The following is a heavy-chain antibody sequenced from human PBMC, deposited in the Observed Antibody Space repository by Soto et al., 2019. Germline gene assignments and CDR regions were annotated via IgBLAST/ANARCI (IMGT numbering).Heavy chain of an antibody. CDR1: GYTFNSHG. J-gene: IGHJ3*02. Sequence: ASVKVSCKPSGYTFNSHGISWVRQAPGQGLEWMGWISVYDGKTKYPQNFQGRVTMTTDTLTSTAYMELRSLRSDDTAVYYCARPDYYNTGSGAFDIWGQGTMVPVSS. CDR2: ISVYDGKT. CDR3: ARPDYYNTGSGAFDI. D-gene: IGHD3-22*01. V-gene: IGHV1-18*04.